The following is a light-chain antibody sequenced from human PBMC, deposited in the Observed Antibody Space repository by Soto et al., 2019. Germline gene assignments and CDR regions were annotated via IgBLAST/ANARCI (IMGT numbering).Light chain of an antibody. Sequence: EIVMTQSPATVSVSPGERATLSCRASQSVSSTYLAWYQQKPGQAPRLLIYGASSRATGIPDRFSGSGSGTDFTLTISRLEPEDFAVYYCQQYNNSLWTFGQGTKVDIK. CDR3: QQYNNSLWT. CDR1: QSVSSTY. J-gene: IGKJ1*01. V-gene: IGKV3-20*01. CDR2: GAS.